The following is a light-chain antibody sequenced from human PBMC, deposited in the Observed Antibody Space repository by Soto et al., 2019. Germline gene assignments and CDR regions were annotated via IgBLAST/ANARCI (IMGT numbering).Light chain of an antibody. CDR2: GAS. Sequence: EIVMTQSPATLSVSPGERATLSCRASQSVSSDLAWYHQRPGQAPRLLIYGASTRATGIPARFSGSGSGTEFTLTINSLQSEDFAVYYCQQYNNLPPVTFGQGTRLEIK. CDR3: QQYNNLPPVT. J-gene: IGKJ5*01. V-gene: IGKV3-15*01. CDR1: QSVSSD.